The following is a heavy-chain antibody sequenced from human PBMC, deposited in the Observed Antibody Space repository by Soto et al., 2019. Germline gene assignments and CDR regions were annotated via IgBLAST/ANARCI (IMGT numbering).Heavy chain of an antibody. Sequence: EAQLVESGGGLVQPGGSLRLSCAAAGFTLSNYWMSWVRQAPGKGLEWVANIKQDGSEKYYVDSAKGRFTISRDNAENSLYLQMNSLRAEDTAVYYCVRESHGRAFDLWGQGTMVTVS. J-gene: IGHJ3*01. CDR3: VRESHGRAFDL. V-gene: IGHV3-7*01. CDR1: GFTLSNYW. CDR2: IKQDGSEK.